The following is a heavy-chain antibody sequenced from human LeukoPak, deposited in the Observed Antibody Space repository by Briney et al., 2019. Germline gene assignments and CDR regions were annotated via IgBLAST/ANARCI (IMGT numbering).Heavy chain of an antibody. CDR2: ISAYNGNT. Sequence: GASVKVSCKASGYIXTSYGISWVRQGPGQGLEWVGWISAYNGNTKFAPNLQDRVTMTTDTSTATAYMELRSLRLNDTAVYFCARARPGAYCGTTSCFSDYWGQGTLVTVSS. V-gene: IGHV1-18*01. J-gene: IGHJ4*02. CDR3: ARARPGAYCGTTSCFSDY. D-gene: IGHD2-2*01. CDR1: GYIXTSYG.